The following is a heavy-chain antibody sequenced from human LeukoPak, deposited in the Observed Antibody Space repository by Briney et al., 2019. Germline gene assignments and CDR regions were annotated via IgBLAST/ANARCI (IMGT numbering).Heavy chain of an antibody. CDR3: AKAQYSSGWYYDY. D-gene: IGHD6-19*01. Sequence: PGGSLRLSCAASGFTFSSYAMSWVRQAPGKGLGWVSAISGSGGSTYYADSVKGRFTISRDNSKNTLYLQMNSLRAEDTAVYYCAKAQYSSGWYYDYWGQGTLVTVSS. CDR1: GFTFSSYA. V-gene: IGHV3-23*01. CDR2: ISGSGGST. J-gene: IGHJ4*02.